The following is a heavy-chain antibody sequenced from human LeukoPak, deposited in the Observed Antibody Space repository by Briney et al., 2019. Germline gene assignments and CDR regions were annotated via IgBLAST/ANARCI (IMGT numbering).Heavy chain of an antibody. Sequence: GASVKVSCKXPGYTFTSYGISWVRQAPGQGLEWMGWISAYNGNTNYAQKLQGRVTMTTDTSTSTAYMELRSLRSDDTAVYYCAREGWGTAYCGGDCYRGGFDYWGQGTLVTVSS. CDR2: ISAYNGNT. CDR1: GYTFTSYG. J-gene: IGHJ4*02. D-gene: IGHD2-21*02. CDR3: AREGWGTAYCGGDCYRGGFDY. V-gene: IGHV1-18*01.